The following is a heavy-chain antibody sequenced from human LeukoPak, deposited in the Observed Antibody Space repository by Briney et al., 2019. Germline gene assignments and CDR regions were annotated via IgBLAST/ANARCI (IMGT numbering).Heavy chain of an antibody. CDR1: GFTFDDYA. J-gene: IGHJ6*03. D-gene: IGHD1-26*01. V-gene: IGHV3-43*02. CDR2: ISGDGGSK. Sequence: PGGSLRLSCAASGFTFDDYAMHWVRQAPVKGLEWVSIISGDGGSKYYADSVKGRFTISRDNSKNSLYLQMNSLRTEDTALYYCSKAKKYGVGASTKAPYHMDVWGKGTTVTVSS. CDR3: SKAKKYGVGASTKAPYHMDV.